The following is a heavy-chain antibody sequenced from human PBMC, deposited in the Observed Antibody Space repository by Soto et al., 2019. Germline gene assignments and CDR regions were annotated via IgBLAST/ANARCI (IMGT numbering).Heavy chain of an antibody. J-gene: IGHJ4*02. CDR2: VNPGGYST. V-gene: IGHV3-23*01. CDR3: ANDLSAGNCYDFYY. Sequence: EVQLLQSGGGLVQPGGSLRLSCAASGFTFTSYSMTWVRQPPGKGLEWVAAVNPGGYSTYYADSVKGRFSISRDNSNKTLYQQMNCLSAEDTAVYYCANDLSAGNCYDFYYSDQETLVTVSS. D-gene: IGHD5-12*01. CDR1: GFTFTSYS.